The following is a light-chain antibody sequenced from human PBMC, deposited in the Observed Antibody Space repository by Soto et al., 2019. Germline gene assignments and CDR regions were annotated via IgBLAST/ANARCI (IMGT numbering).Light chain of an antibody. CDR1: QSVSSSS. J-gene: IGKJ1*01. CDR3: QQYRT. CDR2: EAS. Sequence: IVLTQSPGSLSLSPGERAALSCRASQSVSSSSLAWYQQNPCQAPRLLIYEASSRATGIPDRFSGSGSGTNFTPTISRLEPEDFAVYYFQQYRTFGQGTKVDIK. V-gene: IGKV3-20*01.